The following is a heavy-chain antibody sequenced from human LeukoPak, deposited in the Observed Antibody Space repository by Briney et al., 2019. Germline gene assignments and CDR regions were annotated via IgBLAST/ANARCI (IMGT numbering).Heavy chain of an antibody. CDR1: GYTFSSYS. CDR2: ITSSSSYI. J-gene: IGHJ4*02. D-gene: IGHD6-19*01. Sequence: PGGSLRLSCAASGYTFSSYSMGWVRQAPGQGLEWISSITSSSSYIYYAETVKGRFTISRDNAKNSPYLQMSSLRAEDTAGYYCARDAGNSNGWNDFVYWGQGTLVTVS. CDR3: ARDAGNSNGWNDFVY. V-gene: IGHV3-21*01.